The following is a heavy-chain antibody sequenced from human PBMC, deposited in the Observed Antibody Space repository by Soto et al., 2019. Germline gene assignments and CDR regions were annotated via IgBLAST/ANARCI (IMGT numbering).Heavy chain of an antibody. D-gene: IGHD2-8*01. Sequence: GGSLRLSCAASGFTFSDYYVSWIRQAPGKGLEWVSYISSSGSTIYYADSVKGRFTISRDNAKNSLYLQMNSLRAEDTAVYYCARDAEFGYCTNGVCYKSSGYYYYYGMDVWGQGTTVTVSS. J-gene: IGHJ6*02. CDR3: ARDAEFGYCTNGVCYKSSGYYYYYGMDV. V-gene: IGHV3-11*01. CDR2: ISSSGSTI. CDR1: GFTFSDYY.